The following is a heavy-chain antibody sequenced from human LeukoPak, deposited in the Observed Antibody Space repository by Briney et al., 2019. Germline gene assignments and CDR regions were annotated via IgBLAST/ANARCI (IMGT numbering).Heavy chain of an antibody. D-gene: IGHD5-18*01. V-gene: IGHV3-33*01. CDR2: IWYDGSNK. J-gene: IGHJ5*02. CDR3: ARDHSYGSDNWFDP. CDR1: GFTFSSYG. Sequence: GRSLRLSCAASGFTFSSYGMHWVRQAPGKGLEWVAVIWYDGSNKYYADSVKGRVTISRDNSKNTLYLQMNSLRAEDTAVYYCARDHSYGSDNWFDPWGQGTLVTVSS.